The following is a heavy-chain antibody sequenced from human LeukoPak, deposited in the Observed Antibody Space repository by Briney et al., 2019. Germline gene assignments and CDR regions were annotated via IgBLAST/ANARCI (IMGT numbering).Heavy chain of an antibody. V-gene: IGHV4-4*07. J-gene: IGHJ5*02. CDR1: GGSMRSYY. Sequence: SETLSLTCTVSGGSMRSYYWSWIRQPAGKGLEWIGRIYTSGSTNYNPSLKSRVTISVDTSKNQFSLKLSSVTAADTAVYYCARDRGSIAAEGEGWFDPWGQGTLVTVSS. CDR2: IYTSGST. CDR3: ARDRGSIAAEGEGWFDP. D-gene: IGHD6-13*01.